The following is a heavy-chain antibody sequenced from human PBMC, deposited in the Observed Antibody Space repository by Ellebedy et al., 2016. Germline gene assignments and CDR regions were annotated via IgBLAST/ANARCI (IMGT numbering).Heavy chain of an antibody. CDR2: IIPIFGTA. V-gene: IGHV1-69*05. J-gene: IGHJ6*03. D-gene: IGHD1-14*01. CDR1: RGTFSSYA. Sequence: SVKVSXKASRGTFSSYAISWVRQAPGQGLEWMGGIIPIFGTANYAQKFQGRVTMTRDTSTSTVYMELSSLRSEDTAVYYCARNPGAYYYYMDVWGKGTTVTVSS. CDR3: ARNPGAYYYYMDV.